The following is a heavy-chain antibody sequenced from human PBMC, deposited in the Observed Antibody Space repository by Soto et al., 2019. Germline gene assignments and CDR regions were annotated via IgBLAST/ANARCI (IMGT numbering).Heavy chain of an antibody. D-gene: IGHD3-22*01. Sequence: PGGSLRLSCAASGFTFSSYAMNWVRQAPGKGLEWVSGISGSGGTTYYADSVKGRLTISRDNSKNTLYLQMNSLRAEDTAVYYCAKGGHYFDSSAYGLQHWGQGTLVTVSS. CDR3: AKGGHYFDSSAYGLQH. V-gene: IGHV3-23*01. CDR1: GFTFSSYA. J-gene: IGHJ1*01. CDR2: ISGSGGTT.